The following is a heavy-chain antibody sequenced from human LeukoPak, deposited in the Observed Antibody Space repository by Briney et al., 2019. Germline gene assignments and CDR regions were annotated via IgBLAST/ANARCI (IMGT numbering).Heavy chain of an antibody. D-gene: IGHD2-2*01. CDR2: IYYSGST. J-gene: IGHJ5*02. Sequence: PSETLSLTCTVSGGSISSYYWSWIRQPPGKGLEWIGYIYYSGSTNYNPSLKSRVTISGDTSKNQFSLKLSSVTAADTAVYYCAREPLVNWFDPWGQGTLVTVSS. CDR3: AREPLVNWFDP. V-gene: IGHV4-59*01. CDR1: GGSISSYY.